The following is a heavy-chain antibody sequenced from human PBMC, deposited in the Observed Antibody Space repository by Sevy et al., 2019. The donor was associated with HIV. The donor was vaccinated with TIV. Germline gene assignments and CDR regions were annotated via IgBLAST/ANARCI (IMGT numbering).Heavy chain of an antibody. V-gene: IGHV4-59*01. CDR3: AREPPYYDILSGYSYGMDV. D-gene: IGHD3-9*01. CDR1: RGSISAYY. CDR2: VYYTGST. Sequence: SETLSLTCTVSRGSISAYYWSWIRQPPGKALEYIGYVYYTGSTNYNPSLKSRVTISVDTSKNEFSLKLTSVTAADTAVYYCAREPPYYDILSGYSYGMDVWGQGTTVTVSS. J-gene: IGHJ6*02.